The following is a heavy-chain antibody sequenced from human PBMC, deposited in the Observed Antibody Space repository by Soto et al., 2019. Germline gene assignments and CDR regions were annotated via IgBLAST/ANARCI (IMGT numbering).Heavy chain of an antibody. D-gene: IGHD5-12*01. Sequence: EVQLVESGGGLVQPGGSLRLSCAASGFTLSSYWMHWVRQAPGKGLVWVSRINIDGSSTSYADSVKGRFTISRDNAKNTLYLQVNSLRAEDTAVYYCARSGDGYNFGGDWWGQGTLVTVS. J-gene: IGHJ4*02. CDR1: GFTLSSYW. CDR3: ARSGDGYNFGGDW. CDR2: INIDGSST. V-gene: IGHV3-74*01.